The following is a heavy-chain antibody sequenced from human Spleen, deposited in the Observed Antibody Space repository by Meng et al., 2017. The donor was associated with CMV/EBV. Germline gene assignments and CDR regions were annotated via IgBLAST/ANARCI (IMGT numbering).Heavy chain of an antibody. CDR3: AREVVPASSGGYYFDY. J-gene: IGHJ4*02. CDR1: GYNFTGYY. CDR2: INPSGGST. V-gene: IGHV1-46*01. D-gene: IGHD2-2*01. Sequence: ASVKVSCKASGYNFTGYYMHWVRQAPGQGLEWMGIINPSGGSTSYAQKFQGRVTMTRDTSTSTVYMELSSLRSEDTAVYYCAREVVPASSGGYYFDYWGQGTLVTVSS.